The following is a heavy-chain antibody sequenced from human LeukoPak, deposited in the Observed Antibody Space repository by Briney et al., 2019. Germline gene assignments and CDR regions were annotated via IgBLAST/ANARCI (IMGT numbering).Heavy chain of an antibody. CDR3: ARNYDSSGYYLGYYFDY. J-gene: IGHJ4*02. CDR2: IYYSGST. D-gene: IGHD3-22*01. Sequence: SETLSLTCTVSGGSISSYYWSWIRQPPGKGLEWIGYIYYSGSTNYNPSLKSRVTISVDTSKNQFSLKLSSVTAADTAVYYCARNYDSSGYYLGYYFDYWGQGTLVTVSS. V-gene: IGHV4-59*12. CDR1: GGSISSYY.